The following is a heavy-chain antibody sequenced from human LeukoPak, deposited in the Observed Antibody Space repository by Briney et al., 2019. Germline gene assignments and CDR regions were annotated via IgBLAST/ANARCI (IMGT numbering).Heavy chain of an antibody. D-gene: IGHD3-22*01. J-gene: IGHJ5*02. V-gene: IGHV3-23*01. CDR1: GLTFSSYA. Sequence: PGGSLRLSCAASGLTFSSYAMSWVRQAPGKGLEWVSAISGSGGSTYYADSVKGRFTISRDNSKNTLYLQMNSLRAEDTAVYYCAKGGDITMIYNWFDPWGQGTLVTVSS. CDR3: AKGGDITMIYNWFDP. CDR2: ISGSGGST.